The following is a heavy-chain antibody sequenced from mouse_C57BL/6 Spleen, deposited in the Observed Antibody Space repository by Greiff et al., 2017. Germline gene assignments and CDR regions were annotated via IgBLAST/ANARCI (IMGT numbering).Heavy chain of an antibody. D-gene: IGHD1-1*01. J-gene: IGHJ4*01. CDR3: ARRATWDEDAMDY. Sequence: VQLQQSGAELVRPGTSVKVSCKASGYAFTNYLIEWVKQRPGQGLEWIGVINPGSGGTNYNEKFKGKATLTADKSSSTAYMQLSSLTSEDSAVYFCARRATWDEDAMDYWGQGTSVTVSS. CDR1: GYAFTNYL. V-gene: IGHV1-54*01. CDR2: INPGSGGT.